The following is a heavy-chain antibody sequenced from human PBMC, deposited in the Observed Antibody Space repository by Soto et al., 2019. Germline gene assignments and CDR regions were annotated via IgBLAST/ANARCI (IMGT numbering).Heavy chain of an antibody. CDR3: ARDPNAYCSGGRCSHNWFDH. Sequence: SETLSLTCTVSGGSVSSGSYYWSWIRQPPGKGLEWIGYIYYSGSTNYNPSLKSRVTISVDTSKNQFSLKLSSVTAADKAVYYCARDPNAYCSGGRCSHNWFDHWGQGTLVNVST. J-gene: IGHJ5*02. V-gene: IGHV4-61*01. CDR1: GGSVSSGSYY. D-gene: IGHD2-15*01. CDR2: IYYSGST.